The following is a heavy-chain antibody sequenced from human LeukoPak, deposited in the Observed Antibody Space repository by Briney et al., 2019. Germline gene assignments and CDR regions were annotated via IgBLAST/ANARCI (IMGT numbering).Heavy chain of an antibody. Sequence: GGSLRLSCVASGFTFGKYWMSWVRQAPGKGLEWVANIKLDGSEKNYVDSVKGRFTISRDNTKNSLYLQMNSLGAEDTAVYYCARAACSSTSCYRDWGQGTLVTVSS. CDR3: ARAACSSTSCYRD. CDR1: GFTFGKYW. D-gene: IGHD2-2*01. V-gene: IGHV3-7*03. J-gene: IGHJ4*02. CDR2: IKLDGSEK.